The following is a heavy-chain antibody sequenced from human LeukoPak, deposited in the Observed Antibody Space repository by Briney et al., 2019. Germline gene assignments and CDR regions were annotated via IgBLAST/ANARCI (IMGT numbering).Heavy chain of an antibody. CDR2: IYPSGST. J-gene: IGHJ4*02. V-gene: IGHV4-4*07. CDR3: ASNAYGRAFND. D-gene: IGHD3-10*01. CDR1: GGSISSYY. Sequence: SETLSLTCTISGGSISSYYWSWIRQPAGKGLEWIGRIYPSGSTNYNPSLKSRVTMSVDTSKNQFSLNLSSVTAADTAVYYCASNAYGRAFNDWGQEALVTVSS.